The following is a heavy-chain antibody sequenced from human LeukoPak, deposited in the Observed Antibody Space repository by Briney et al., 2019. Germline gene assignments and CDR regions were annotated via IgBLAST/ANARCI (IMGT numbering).Heavy chain of an antibody. CDR3: ARGRSSSPDYYYYMDV. Sequence: ASVKLSCKASGYTFTSYDINWVRQATGQGLEWMGWMNPNSGNTGYAQKFQGRVTMTRNTSKSTAYMELSSLRSEDTAVYYCARGRSSSPDYYYYMDVWGKGTTVTVSS. CDR1: GYTFTSYD. V-gene: IGHV1-8*01. J-gene: IGHJ6*03. D-gene: IGHD6-6*01. CDR2: MNPNSGNT.